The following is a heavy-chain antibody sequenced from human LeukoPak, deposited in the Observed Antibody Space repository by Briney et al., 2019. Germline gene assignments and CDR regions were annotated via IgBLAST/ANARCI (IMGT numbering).Heavy chain of an antibody. V-gene: IGHV3-33*01. CDR2: IRYDETNT. Sequence: PGRSLRLSCAASGFSFSTYGMHWVRQAPGEELEWVALIRYDETNTYYADSVKGRFTISRDNSKNTLYLQMSSLRAEDTAVYYCARDLNKGARGDYWGQGTLVTVSS. D-gene: IGHD2/OR15-2a*01. CDR1: GFSFSTYG. CDR3: ARDLNKGARGDY. J-gene: IGHJ4*02.